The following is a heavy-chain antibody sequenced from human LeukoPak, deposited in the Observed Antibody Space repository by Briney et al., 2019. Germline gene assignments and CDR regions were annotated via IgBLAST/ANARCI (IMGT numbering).Heavy chain of an antibody. D-gene: IGHD2-2*01. J-gene: IGHJ5*02. CDR3: ATENIVVVPAAAYNWFDP. CDR2: INHGGST. CDR1: GVSFSGYY. V-gene: IGHV4-34*01. Sequence: SETLPLTCAVYGVSFSGYYWSWIRQPPGKGLKWIGEINHGGSTNYNPSLKSRVTISVDTSKNQFSLKLSSVTTADTAVYYCATENIVVVPAAAYNWFDPWGQGTLVTVSS.